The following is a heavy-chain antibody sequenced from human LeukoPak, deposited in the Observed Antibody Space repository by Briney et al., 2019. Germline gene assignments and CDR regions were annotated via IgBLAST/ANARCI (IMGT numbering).Heavy chain of an antibody. J-gene: IGHJ4*02. D-gene: IGHD6-19*01. CDR3: ARGGRGWGLPFDY. CDR2: IYTSGST. V-gene: IGHV4-39*07. Sequence: SETLSLTCTVSGGSISSSSYYWGWIRQPPGKGLEWIGRIYTSGSTNYNPSLKSRVTMSVDTSKNQFSLKLSSVTAADTAVYYCARGGRGWGLPFDYWGQGTLVTVSS. CDR1: GGSISSSSYY.